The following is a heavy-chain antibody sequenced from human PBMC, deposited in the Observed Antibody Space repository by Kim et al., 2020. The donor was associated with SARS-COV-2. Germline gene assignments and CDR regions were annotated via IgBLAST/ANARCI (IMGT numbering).Heavy chain of an antibody. Sequence: GGSLRLSCAASGFTFSSYAMHWVRQAPGKGLEWVAVISYDGSNKYYADSVKGRFTISRDNSKNTLYLQMNSLRAEDTAVYYCARDGTHKRIAARREQYN. CDR3: ARDGTHKRIAARREQYN. CDR2: ISYDGSNK. CDR1: GFTFSSYA. D-gene: IGHD6-6*01. J-gene: IGHJ5*01. V-gene: IGHV3-30-3*01.